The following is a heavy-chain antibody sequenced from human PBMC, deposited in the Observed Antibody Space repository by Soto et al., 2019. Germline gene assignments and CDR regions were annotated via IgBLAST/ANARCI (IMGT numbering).Heavy chain of an antibody. CDR2: IQSGGTT. V-gene: IGHV3-66*01. J-gene: IGHJ4*02. CDR3: AKVWTEKLYCRSTSCRYYFDY. D-gene: IGHD2-2*01. Sequence: GGSLRLSCAAAGFTVSSKYMTWVRQAPGKGLEWVSLIQSGGTTYYADSVKGRFTISRDTSENTLHLQMDSLRVEDTAVYYCAKVWTEKLYCRSTSCRYYFDYWGQGTLVTVSA. CDR1: GFTVSSKY.